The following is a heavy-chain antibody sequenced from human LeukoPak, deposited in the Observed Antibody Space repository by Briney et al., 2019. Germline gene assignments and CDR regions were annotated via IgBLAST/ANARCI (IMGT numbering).Heavy chain of an antibody. V-gene: IGHV4-34*01. Sequence: SETLSLTCTVSGGSISGYYWSWIRQPPGKGLEWIGEINHSGSTNYNPSLKSRVTISVDTSKNQFSLKLSSVTAADTAVYYCARGRRYSSGGFDYWGQGTLVTVSS. CDR1: GGSISGYY. CDR3: ARGRRYSSGGFDY. D-gene: IGHD6-19*01. J-gene: IGHJ4*02. CDR2: INHSGST.